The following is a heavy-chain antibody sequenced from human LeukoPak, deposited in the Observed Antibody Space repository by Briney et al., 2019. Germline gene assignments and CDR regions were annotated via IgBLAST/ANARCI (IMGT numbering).Heavy chain of an antibody. D-gene: IGHD2-8*01. CDR2: IYYSGST. J-gene: IGHJ4*02. V-gene: IGHV4-39*01. Sequence: PSETLSLTCTVSGGSISSSSYYWGWIRQPPGKGLEWIVSIYYSGSTYHNPSLKSRITISVDTSKNQFSLKLSSVTAADTAVYYCASKPKGYCTNGVCYSVFDYWGQGTLVTVSS. CDR3: ASKPKGYCTNGVCYSVFDY. CDR1: GGSISSSSYY.